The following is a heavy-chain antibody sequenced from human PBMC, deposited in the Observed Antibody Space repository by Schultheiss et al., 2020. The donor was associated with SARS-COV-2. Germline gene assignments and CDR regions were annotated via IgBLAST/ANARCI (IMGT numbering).Heavy chain of an antibody. CDR3: AREGSSPSWYYGMDV. J-gene: IGHJ6*02. CDR2: IYHSGST. Sequence: SETLSLTCAVYGGSFSGYYWNWIRQPPGKGLEWIGEIYHSGSTNYNPSLKSRVTISVDTSKNQFSLRLSSVTAADTAVYYCAREGSSPSWYYGMDVWGQGTTVTVSS. D-gene: IGHD6-13*01. CDR1: GGSFSGYY. V-gene: IGHV4-34*01.